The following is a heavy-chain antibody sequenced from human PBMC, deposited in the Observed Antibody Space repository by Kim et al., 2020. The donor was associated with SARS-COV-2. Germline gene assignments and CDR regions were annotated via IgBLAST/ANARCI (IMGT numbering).Heavy chain of an antibody. CDR2: IHYSGST. CDR3: ATGRGEVTIFGVVSGPHYYYGMDV. Sequence: SETLSLTCTVSGGSISSYYWSWIRQPPGKGLEWIGYIHYSGSTNYNPSLKSRVTISVDTSKNQFSLKLSSVTAADTAVYYCATGRGEVTIFGVVSGPHYYYGMDV. V-gene: IGHV4-59*01. CDR1: GGSISSYY. J-gene: IGHJ6*01. D-gene: IGHD3-3*01.